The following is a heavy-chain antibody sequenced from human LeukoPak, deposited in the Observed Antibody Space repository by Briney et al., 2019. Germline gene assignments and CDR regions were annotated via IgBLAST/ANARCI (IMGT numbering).Heavy chain of an antibody. CDR2: ISSSSSYI. CDR3: ARDAGEQQLVNYFDY. CDR1: GFDLSDYS. D-gene: IGHD6-13*01. Sequence: GGSLRLSCAASGFDLSDYSINWVRQAPGKGLEWVSSISSSSSYIYYADSVKGRFTISRDNAKNSLYLQMNSLRAEDTAVYYCARDAGEQQLVNYFDYWGQGTLVTVSS. V-gene: IGHV3-21*01. J-gene: IGHJ4*02.